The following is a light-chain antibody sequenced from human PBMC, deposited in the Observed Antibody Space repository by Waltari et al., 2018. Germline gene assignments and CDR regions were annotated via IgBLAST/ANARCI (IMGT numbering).Light chain of an antibody. J-gene: IGLJ3*02. CDR3: NSFTDSVTWV. V-gene: IGLV2-14*03. Sequence: QSALTQPASVSGSPGESITISCPGTSSDVGGHNHVSWYQHHPGKAPKLMIHYVNKRPSGVSNRFSVSKSGNTASLTISGLQAEDEADYYCNSFTDSVTWVFGGGTKLTVL. CDR2: YVN. CDR1: SSDVGGHNH.